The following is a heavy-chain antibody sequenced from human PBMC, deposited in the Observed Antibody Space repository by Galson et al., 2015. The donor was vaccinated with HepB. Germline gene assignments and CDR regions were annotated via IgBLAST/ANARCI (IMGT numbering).Heavy chain of an antibody. V-gene: IGHV1-69*13. CDR1: GGSFNDRV. CDR2: IIPMYASA. CDR3: ARDADPNTAARQHFYC. Sequence: SVKVSCKASGGSFNDRVISWVRQAPGHGLEWMGNIIPMYASADYAQKFRGRVTITADEETNTVYMELSRLGSDDTAIYYCARDADPNTAARQHFYCWGPGTLVTVPS. D-gene: IGHD6-6*01. J-gene: IGHJ4*02.